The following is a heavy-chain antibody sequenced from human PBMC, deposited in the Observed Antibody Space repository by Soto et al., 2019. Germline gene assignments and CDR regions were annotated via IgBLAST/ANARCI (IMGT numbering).Heavy chain of an antibody. CDR1: GYSFGSEW. V-gene: IGHV5-51*01. CDR2: IFPGDADT. Sequence: GESLKISCKGSGYSFGSEWIGWVRQMPGKGLEWMGIIFPGDADTRYSPSLEGQVIISADKSLSTAYLQWTSLKASDTATYYCPRLLMLSFDGHFLHDYSINAWGQGTTVTVSS. J-gene: IGHJ5*02. CDR3: PRLLMLSFDGHFLHDYSINA. D-gene: IGHD3-16*01.